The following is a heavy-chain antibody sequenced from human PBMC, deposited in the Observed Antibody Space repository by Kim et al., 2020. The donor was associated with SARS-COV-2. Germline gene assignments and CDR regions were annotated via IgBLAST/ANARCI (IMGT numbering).Heavy chain of an antibody. J-gene: IGHJ4*02. D-gene: IGHD6-6*01. CDR3: ARHVAARTFDY. V-gene: IGHV4-59*08. CDR1: GGSISSYY. Sequence: SETLSLTCTVSGGSISSYYWSWIRQPPGKGLEWIGYIYYSGSTNYNPSLKSRVTISVDTSKNQFSLKLSSVTAADTAVYYCARHVAARTFDYWGQGTLVTVSS. CDR2: IYYSGST.